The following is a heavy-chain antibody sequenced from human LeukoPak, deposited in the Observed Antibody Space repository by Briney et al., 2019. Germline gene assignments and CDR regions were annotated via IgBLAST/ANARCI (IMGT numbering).Heavy chain of an antibody. CDR3: AKDGRFLEWLPLGRFDP. J-gene: IGHJ5*02. D-gene: IGHD3-3*01. CDR1: GFAFSSYG. V-gene: IGHV3-30-3*01. Sequence: GGSLRLSCVGSGFAFSSYGMLWVRQAPGKGLEWLAIISYDGDNKHYADSVKGRFTISRDNSKNSLYLQMNSLRTEDTALYYCAKDGRFLEWLPLGRFDPWGQGTLVTVSS. CDR2: ISYDGDNK.